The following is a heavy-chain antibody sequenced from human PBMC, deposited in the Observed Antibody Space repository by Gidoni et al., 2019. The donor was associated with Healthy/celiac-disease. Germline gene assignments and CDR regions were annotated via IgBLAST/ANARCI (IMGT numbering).Heavy chain of an antibody. CDR3: AKVAAAGTLSRTQIDY. J-gene: IGHJ4*02. CDR1: GFTFSSYA. D-gene: IGHD6-13*01. CDR2: ISGSGGST. V-gene: IGHV3-23*01. Sequence: EVQLLESGGGLVQPGGSLRLSCAASGFTFSSYAMSWVRQAPGKGLEWVSAISGSGGSTYYADSVKGRFTISRDNSKNTLYLQMNSLRAEDTAVYYCAKVAAAGTLSRTQIDYWGQGTLVTVSS.